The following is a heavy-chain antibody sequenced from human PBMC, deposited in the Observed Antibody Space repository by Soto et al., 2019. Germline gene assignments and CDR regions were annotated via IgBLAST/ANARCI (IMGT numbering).Heavy chain of an antibody. J-gene: IGHJ6*02. CDR3: AKSTGGTANGMDV. Sequence: EVQLVESGGGLVQPGRSLRLSCAASGFTFDNYAMYWVRQAPGKGLEWVSGISWNSGTIGYADSVKGRFTISRDNAKTSLYLQMNSLRAEDTALYYCAKSTGGTANGMDVWGQGTTVTVSS. V-gene: IGHV3-9*01. D-gene: IGHD2-8*02. CDR2: ISWNSGTI. CDR1: GFTFDNYA.